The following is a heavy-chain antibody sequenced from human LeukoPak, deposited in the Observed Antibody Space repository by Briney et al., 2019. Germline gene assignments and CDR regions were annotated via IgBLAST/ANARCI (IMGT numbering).Heavy chain of an antibody. D-gene: IGHD2-8*02. CDR2: VHDSGAT. CDR3: AREEGAAGESLDF. J-gene: IGHJ3*01. CDR1: GGSITGHS. V-gene: IGHV4-59*11. Sequence: SETLSLTCSVSGGSITGHSWSWLRQAPGKTLEWLGYVHDSGATDYNPSLMTLLTISLHTSTNQFFLRLTAVTAADTAFYYCAREEGAAGESLDFWGQGTMVTVSS.